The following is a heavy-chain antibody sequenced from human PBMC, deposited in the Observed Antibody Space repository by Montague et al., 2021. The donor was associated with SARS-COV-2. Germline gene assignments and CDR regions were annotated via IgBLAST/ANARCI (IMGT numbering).Heavy chain of an antibody. D-gene: IGHD2-2*01. CDR3: ATEMPAYDVFDI. CDR1: GGSVTSGDYY. V-gene: IGHV4-61*08. CDR2: IYNTGRT. J-gene: IGHJ3*02. Sequence: SETLSLTCTVSGGSVTSGDYYWTWIRQPPGKGLEWIGYIYNTGRTNYXXXLKSRVTISMDTSKNQFSLKVDSVSAADTAVYYCATEMPAYDVFDIWGQGTMVTVPS.